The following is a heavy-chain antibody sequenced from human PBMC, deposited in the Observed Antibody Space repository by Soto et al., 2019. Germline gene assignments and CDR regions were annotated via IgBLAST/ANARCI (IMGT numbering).Heavy chain of an antibody. V-gene: IGHV3-23*01. Sequence: GGSLRLSCAASGFTFSSYAVSWVRQAPGKGPEWISSISGSGSTIYYEDSVKGRFTISRDNSKNTLYLQMSSLRAEDTAVYYCAKVFYYYDSSGYYYFDYWGQGPLVTVSS. J-gene: IGHJ4*02. CDR2: ISGSGSTI. D-gene: IGHD3-22*01. CDR3: AKVFYYYDSSGYYYFDY. CDR1: GFTFSSYA.